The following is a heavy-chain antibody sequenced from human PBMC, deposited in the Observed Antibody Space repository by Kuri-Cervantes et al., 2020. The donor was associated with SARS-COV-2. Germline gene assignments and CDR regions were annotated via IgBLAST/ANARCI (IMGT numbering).Heavy chain of an antibody. CDR1: GGSISSYY. D-gene: IGHD3-22*01. V-gene: IGHV4-59*01. CDR2: IYYSGST. Sequence: GSLRLSCTVSGGSISSYYWSWIRQPPGKGLEWIGYIYYSGSTNYNPSLKNRVTISVDPTKKQISLKLSSVTAADTAVYYCAREGHYDSSGYYYLDYWGPGTLVTVSS. J-gene: IGHJ4*02. CDR3: AREGHYDSSGYYYLDY.